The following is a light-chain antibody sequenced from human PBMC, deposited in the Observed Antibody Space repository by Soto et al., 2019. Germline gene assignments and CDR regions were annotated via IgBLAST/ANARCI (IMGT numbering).Light chain of an antibody. CDR1: SSNIGAGYD. Sequence: QSVLTQPPSVSGAPGQRVTISCTGSSSNIGAGYDVHWYQQLPGPAPKLLLYGNSNRPSGVPDRFSGSKSGTSASLAITGVQAEDEADYYCQSYDSSLSVVFGGGTKLTVL. CDR3: QSYDSSLSVV. J-gene: IGLJ2*01. CDR2: GNS. V-gene: IGLV1-40*01.